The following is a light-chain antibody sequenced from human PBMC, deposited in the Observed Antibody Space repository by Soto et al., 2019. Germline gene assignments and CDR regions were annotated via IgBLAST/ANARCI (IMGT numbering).Light chain of an antibody. V-gene: IGKV3-15*01. CDR3: QQYNNWPSPIT. CDR2: GAS. CDR1: QSVSSN. J-gene: IGKJ5*01. Sequence: EIVMTQSPATLSVSPGERATLSCRASQSVSSNLAWYQQKPGQAPRLLIYGASTRATDIPPRFSGSGSGTEFTLTISGLQSEDFAVYYCQQYNNWPSPITFGQGTRLEIK.